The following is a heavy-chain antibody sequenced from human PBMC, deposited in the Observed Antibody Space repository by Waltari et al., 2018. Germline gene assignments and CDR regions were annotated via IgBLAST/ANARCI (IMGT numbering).Heavy chain of an antibody. Sequence: LQLVESGGGLVKPGGSLRLSCAASGFTFSSYSMNWVRQGPGKGLEWFSSISSSSSYIYYADSVNGRFTISRDHANNAPYLQMNSLRAEDTAVYYCASDPASAGTVHWFDPWGQGTLVTVSS. D-gene: IGHD6-13*01. CDR1: GFTFSSYS. CDR2: ISSSSSYI. V-gene: IGHV3-21*01. J-gene: IGHJ5*02. CDR3: ASDPASAGTVHWFDP.